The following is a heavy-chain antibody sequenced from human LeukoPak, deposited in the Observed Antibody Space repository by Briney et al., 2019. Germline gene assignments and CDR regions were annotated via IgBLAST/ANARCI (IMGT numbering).Heavy chain of an antibody. CDR2: MNPNSGNT. J-gene: IGHJ6*03. D-gene: IGHD2-15*01. CDR1: GYTFTSYD. V-gene: IGHV1-8*03. CDR3: ASRASGPGIVVVVAATYYYMDV. Sequence: VASVKVSCKASGYTFTSYDINWVRQATGQGLEWMGWMNPNSGNTGYAQKFQGRVTITRNTSISTAYMELSSLRSEDTAVYYCASRASGPGIVVVVAATYYYMDVWGKGTTVTVSS.